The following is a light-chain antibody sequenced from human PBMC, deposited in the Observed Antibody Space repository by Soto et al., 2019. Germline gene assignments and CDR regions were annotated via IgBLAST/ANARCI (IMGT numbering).Light chain of an antibody. CDR2: DAS. J-gene: IGKJ3*01. Sequence: DIQMTQSPSTLSASVGDRVTIACRASQSINTRLSWYQQKPGKAPKFLIYDASGLESGVPSRFSGSGSGTEFTLTIISLQPDDFATYYCQQYDSYPFTFGPGTKVDIK. V-gene: IGKV1-5*01. CDR1: QSINTR. CDR3: QQYDSYPFT.